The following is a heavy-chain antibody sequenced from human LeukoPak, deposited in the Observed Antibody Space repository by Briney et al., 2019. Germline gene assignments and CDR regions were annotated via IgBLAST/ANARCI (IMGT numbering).Heavy chain of an antibody. CDR2: IKQDGSEK. CDR3: ARVGLDIVVVVAATPPFYYYYYMDV. J-gene: IGHJ6*03. CDR1: GSTFSSYW. V-gene: IGHV3-7*01. D-gene: IGHD2-15*01. Sequence: PGGSLRLSCAASGSTFSSYWMSWVRQAPGKGLEWVANIKQDGSEKYYVDSVKGRFTISRDNAKNSLYLQMNSLRAEDTAVYYCARVGLDIVVVVAATPPFYYYYYMDVWGKGTTVTVSS.